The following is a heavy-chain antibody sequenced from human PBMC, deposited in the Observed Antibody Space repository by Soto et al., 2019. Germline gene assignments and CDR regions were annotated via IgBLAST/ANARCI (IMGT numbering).Heavy chain of an antibody. D-gene: IGHD1-26*01. Sequence: EVQLLESGGGLVQPGGSLRLSCAASGFTFSRNAMSWVRQAPGKGLEWVSGISSSGGSAYYADSVKGRFTISRDNSENTLYLQMNSLRAEDTAVYYCAKDRWVGGTVLSSVDHWGQGTLVTVSS. CDR2: ISSSGGSA. J-gene: IGHJ4*02. V-gene: IGHV3-23*01. CDR3: AKDRWVGGTVLSSVDH. CDR1: GFTFSRNA.